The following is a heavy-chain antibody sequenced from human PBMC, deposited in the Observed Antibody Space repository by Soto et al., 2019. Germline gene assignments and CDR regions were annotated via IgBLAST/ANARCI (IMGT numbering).Heavy chain of an antibody. CDR1: GGSISSGGYY. CDR2: IFYSGTT. D-gene: IGHD3-10*01. CDR3: ARATMVRGRDYYGMDV. J-gene: IGHJ6*02. Sequence: SETLSLTCTVSGGSISSGGYYWSWIRQHPGKGLEWIGYIFYSGTTYYNPSLKSRVTISVDTSKNQFSLKLSSVTAADTAVYYCARATMVRGRDYYGMDVWGQGTTVTVSS. V-gene: IGHV4-30-4*08.